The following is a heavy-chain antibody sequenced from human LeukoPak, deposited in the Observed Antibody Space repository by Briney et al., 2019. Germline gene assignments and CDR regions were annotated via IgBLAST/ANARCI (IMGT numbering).Heavy chain of an antibody. J-gene: IGHJ4*02. CDR3: ARVVDSSGYQGIDY. CDR2: SYYRGST. V-gene: IGHV4-59*12. Sequence: SETLSLTCTVSGDSISGFYWNWIRQPPGKGLEWIGYSYYRGSTNYNPSLKSRVTISVDTSKNQFSLKLSSVTAADTAVYYCARVVDSSGYQGIDYWGQGTLVTVSS. D-gene: IGHD3-22*01. CDR1: GDSISGFY.